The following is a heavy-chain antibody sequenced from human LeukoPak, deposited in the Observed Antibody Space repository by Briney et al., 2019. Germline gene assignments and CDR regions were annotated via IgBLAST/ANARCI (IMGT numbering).Heavy chain of an antibody. J-gene: IGHJ6*03. CDR3: ARVLWFGGTYYYYYMDV. D-gene: IGHD3-10*01. V-gene: IGHV4-34*01. CDR1: IDSFSNYH. CDR2: VNESGGT. Sequence: SETLSLTCAVYIDSFSNYHWNWIRQTPAKGMEWIGEVNESGGTNISPSLRSRVILSVDTSKNQFSLKLSSVTAADTAVYYCARVLWFGGTYYYYYMDVWGKGTTVTISS.